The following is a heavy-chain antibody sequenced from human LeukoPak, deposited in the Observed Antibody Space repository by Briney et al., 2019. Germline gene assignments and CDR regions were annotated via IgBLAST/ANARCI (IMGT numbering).Heavy chain of an antibody. Sequence: SETVSLTCTVSDGSFRSYYWSWIRQPPGRGLEWIGYIYYSGRTNYNPSLKSRVTISVDTSKNQFSLKLSSVTAADTAVYYCAGGTSGGIDYWGQGTLVTVSS. CDR3: AGGTSGGIDY. D-gene: IGHD2-2*01. CDR2: IYYSGRT. J-gene: IGHJ4*02. CDR1: DGSFRSYY. V-gene: IGHV4-59*12.